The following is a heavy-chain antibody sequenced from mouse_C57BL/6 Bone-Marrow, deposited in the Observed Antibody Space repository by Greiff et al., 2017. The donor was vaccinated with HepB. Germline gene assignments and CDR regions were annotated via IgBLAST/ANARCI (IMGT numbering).Heavy chain of an antibody. V-gene: IGHV1-15*01. J-gene: IGHJ4*01. Sequence: QVQLKESGAELVRPGASVTLSCKASGYTFTDYEMHWVKQTPVHGLEWIGAIDPETGGTAYNQKFKGKAILTADKSSSTAYMELRSLTSEDSAVYYCTRRRRWLLRWGDYWGQGTSVTVSS. CDR2: IDPETGGT. CDR1: GYTFTDYE. CDR3: TRRRRWLLRWGDY. D-gene: IGHD2-3*01.